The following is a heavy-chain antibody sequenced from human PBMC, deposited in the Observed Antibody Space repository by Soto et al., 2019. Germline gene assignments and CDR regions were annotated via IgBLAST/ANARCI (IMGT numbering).Heavy chain of an antibody. D-gene: IGHD3-3*01. J-gene: IGHJ3*02. CDR1: GFTFSSYA. CDR2: ISGSGGST. CDR3: VKDRLSYGFCSDVYDAFDI. V-gene: IGHV3-23*01. Sequence: GGSLRLSCAASGFTFSSYAMSWVRQAPGKGLEWVSAISGSGGSTYYAVSVKGRFTISRDNSKNTLYMQMSSLRAEDSAEYTFVKDRLSYGFCSDVYDAFDIWGQGTMVTVSS.